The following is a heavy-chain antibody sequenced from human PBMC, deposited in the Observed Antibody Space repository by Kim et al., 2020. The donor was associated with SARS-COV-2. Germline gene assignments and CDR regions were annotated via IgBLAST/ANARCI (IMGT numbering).Heavy chain of an antibody. CDR2: IKQDGSEK. Sequence: GGSLRLSCAASGFTFSSYWMSWVRQAPGKGLEWVANIKQDGSEKYYVDSVKGRFTISRDNAKNSLYLQMNSLRAEETAVYYCARVEDTAMGYYYYYYYMDVWGKGTTVTVSS. CDR1: GFTFSSYW. CDR3: ARVEDTAMGYYYYYYYMDV. V-gene: IGHV3-7*01. D-gene: IGHD5-18*01. J-gene: IGHJ6*03.